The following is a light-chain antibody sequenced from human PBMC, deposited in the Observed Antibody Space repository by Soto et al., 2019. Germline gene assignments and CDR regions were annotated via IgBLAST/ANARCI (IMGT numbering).Light chain of an antibody. CDR2: EVS. Sequence: QSVLTQPASVSGSPGQSITISCTGSSSDVGAYRYVSWFRQHPGRAPKLIIYEVSNRPSGVSDRFSGSKSGNTASLTISGLKAEDEADYHCSSYTTTTAWVFGGGTKVTVL. CDR1: SSDVGAYRY. CDR3: SSYTTTTAWV. V-gene: IGLV2-14*01. J-gene: IGLJ3*02.